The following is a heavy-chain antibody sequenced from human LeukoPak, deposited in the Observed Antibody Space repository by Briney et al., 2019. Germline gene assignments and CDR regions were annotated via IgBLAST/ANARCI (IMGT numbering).Heavy chain of an antibody. CDR1: DGSSSSST. CDR2: IYYSGST. J-gene: IGHJ4*02. Sequence: PSETLSLTCTVSDGSSSSSTWNWIRQPPGKGLEWIGYIYYSGSTNYNPSLTSRVTISVDTSKNQFSLKLSSVTAADTAVYYCARGAAAGPFDYWGQGTLVTVSS. CDR3: ARGAAAGPFDY. V-gene: IGHV4-59*01. D-gene: IGHD6-13*01.